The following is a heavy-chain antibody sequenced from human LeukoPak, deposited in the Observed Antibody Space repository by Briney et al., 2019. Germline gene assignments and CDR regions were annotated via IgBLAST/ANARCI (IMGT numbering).Heavy chain of an antibody. D-gene: IGHD6-19*01. Sequence: GGSLRLSCSASGFTFSSYAMSWVRQAPGKGLEWVSSVNDGGDNTYYADYLRGRFTVSRDNSRNTLWLQMNSLRAEDTAIYYCAKARGTTGWLPYFDYWGQGALVAVSS. J-gene: IGHJ4*02. V-gene: IGHV3-23*01. CDR1: GFTFSSYA. CDR2: VNDGGDNT. CDR3: AKARGTTGWLPYFDY.